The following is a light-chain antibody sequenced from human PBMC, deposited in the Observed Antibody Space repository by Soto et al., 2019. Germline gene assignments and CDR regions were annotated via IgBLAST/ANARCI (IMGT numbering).Light chain of an antibody. J-gene: IGKJ1*01. Sequence: EVVLTQSPGILSLSPGERATLSCRASQNVGSSFLAWYQQKPGQAPRLVIYDGSNRARGIPDRFSGSGSGTDFTLTISTLEPEDFAVYYYQQFGSSPETFGQGTKVEI. V-gene: IGKV3-20*01. CDR1: QNVGSSF. CDR2: DGS. CDR3: QQFGSSPET.